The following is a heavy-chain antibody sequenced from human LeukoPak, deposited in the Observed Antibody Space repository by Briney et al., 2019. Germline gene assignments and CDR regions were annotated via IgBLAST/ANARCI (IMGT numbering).Heavy chain of an antibody. J-gene: IGHJ4*02. CDR2: INQDGSEK. CDR1: GLTLRSYW. CDR3: ARGKFDFDY. Sequence: GGSLRLSCAASGLTLRSYWMSWVRQAPGKGLEWVANINQDGSEKYYVDSVKGRFTVSRDNAKNSLYLQMNSLRVEDTAVYYCARGKFDFDYWGQGTLVTVSS. V-gene: IGHV3-7*01. D-gene: IGHD3-16*01.